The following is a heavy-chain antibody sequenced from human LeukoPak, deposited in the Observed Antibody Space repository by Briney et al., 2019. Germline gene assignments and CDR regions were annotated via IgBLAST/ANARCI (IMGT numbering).Heavy chain of an antibody. D-gene: IGHD1-26*01. CDR1: GYTFTSYY. Sequence: GASVKVSCKASGYTFTSYYMHWVRQAPGQGLEWMGIINPSGGSTSYAQKFQGRVTMTRDMSTSTVYMELSSLRSEDTAVYYCARGDPSGSYRENYYYYCMDVWGKGTTVTVSS. J-gene: IGHJ6*03. V-gene: IGHV1-46*01. CDR2: INPSGGST. CDR3: ARGDPSGSYRENYYYYCMDV.